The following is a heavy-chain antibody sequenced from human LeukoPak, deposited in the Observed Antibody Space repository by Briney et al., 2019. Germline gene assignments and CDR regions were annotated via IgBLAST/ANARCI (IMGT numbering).Heavy chain of an antibody. CDR2: IKHDGSET. Sequence: GGSLRLSCAASGFTLSSYWMTWVRQAPGKGLEWVANIKHDGSETYYVDSVKNRFTIYRDNAKNSLYLQMNSLRADDTAMYYCARAMVRGVIPVWGQGTLVIVSS. V-gene: IGHV3-7*04. J-gene: IGHJ4*02. D-gene: IGHD3-10*01. CDR1: GFTLSSYW. CDR3: ARAMVRGVIPV.